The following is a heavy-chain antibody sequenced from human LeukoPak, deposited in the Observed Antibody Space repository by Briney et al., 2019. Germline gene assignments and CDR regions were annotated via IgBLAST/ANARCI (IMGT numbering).Heavy chain of an antibody. J-gene: IGHJ3*02. CDR2: IIPIFGTA. CDR3: ARGSQVVEYAFVI. V-gene: IGHV1-69*05. CDR1: GGTFSSYA. Sequence: SVKVSCKASGGTFSSYAISWVRQAPGQGLEWMGGIIPIFGTANYAQKFQGRVTITTDESTSTAYMELSSLRSEDTAVYYYARGSQVVEYAFVIWGQRTMVTVSS. D-gene: IGHD6-6*01.